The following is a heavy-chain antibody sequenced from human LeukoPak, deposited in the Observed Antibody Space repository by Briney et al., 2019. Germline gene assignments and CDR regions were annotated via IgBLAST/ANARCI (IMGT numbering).Heavy chain of an antibody. Sequence: PGGSLRLSCAASGFTFSSYAMSWVRQAPGKGLEWVSAISGSGGSAYYADSVKGRFTISRDNSKNTLYLQMNSLRAEDTAVYYCAKSHPAYCSGGSCPPGFDYWGQGTLVTVSS. J-gene: IGHJ4*02. D-gene: IGHD2-15*01. CDR1: GFTFSSYA. V-gene: IGHV3-23*01. CDR3: AKSHPAYCSGGSCPPGFDY. CDR2: ISGSGGSA.